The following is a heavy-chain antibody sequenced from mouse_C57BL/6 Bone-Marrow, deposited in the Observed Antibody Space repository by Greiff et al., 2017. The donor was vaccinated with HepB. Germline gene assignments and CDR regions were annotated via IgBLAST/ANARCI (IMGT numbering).Heavy chain of an antibody. CDR3: ATPYYFDY. CDR1: GFTFSSYA. Sequence: DVQLVESGGGLVKPGGSLKLSCAASGFTFSSYAMSWVRQTPEKRLEWVATISDGGSYTYYPDNVKGRFTISRDNAKNKLYLQMSHLKSEDTAMYYCATPYYFDYWGQGTTLTVSS. J-gene: IGHJ2*01. CDR2: ISDGGSYT. V-gene: IGHV5-4*01.